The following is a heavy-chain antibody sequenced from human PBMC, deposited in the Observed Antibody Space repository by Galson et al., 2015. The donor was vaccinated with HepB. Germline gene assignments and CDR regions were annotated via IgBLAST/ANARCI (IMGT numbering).Heavy chain of an antibody. CDR2: IIPIFGTA. CDR3: ARARLGGFLGGRRYYDSSGPGQGYYYMDV. J-gene: IGHJ6*03. D-gene: IGHD3-22*01. CDR1: GGTFSSYA. V-gene: IGHV1-69*13. Sequence: GAEVKKPGASVKVSCKASGGTFSSYAISWVRQAPGQGLEWMGGIIPIFGTANYAQKFQGRVTITADESTSTAYMELSSLRSEDTAVYYCARARLGGFLGGRRYYDSSGPGQGYYYMDVWGKGTTVTVSS.